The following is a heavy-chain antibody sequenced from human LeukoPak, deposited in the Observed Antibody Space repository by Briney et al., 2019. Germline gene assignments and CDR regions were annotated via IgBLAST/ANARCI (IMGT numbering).Heavy chain of an antibody. V-gene: IGHV3-23*01. J-gene: IGHJ4*02. CDR2: ISDSGGST. CDR1: GFTFSSYA. CDR3: AKSHCGSFSRSRAEF. Sequence: GGSLRLSCAASGFTFSSYAMSWVRQAPGKGLEWVSGISDSGGSTNYADSVKGRFTISRDNSKNTLYLQMNSLRDEDTAVYYCAKSHCGSFSRSRAEFWGQGTLVTVSS. D-gene: IGHD2-2*01.